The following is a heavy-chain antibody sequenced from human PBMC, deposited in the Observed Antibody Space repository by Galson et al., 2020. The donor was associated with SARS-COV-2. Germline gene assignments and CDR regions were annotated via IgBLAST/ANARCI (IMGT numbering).Heavy chain of an antibody. CDR1: GFTFRTYW. CDR3: ARDQDGYNDF. D-gene: IGHD5-12*01. Sequence: LSLTCAASGFTFRTYWMSWVRQAPGRGLEWVANIKQDGSDRYYVDSVKGRFTISTDNAKNSVHLQMNSLRAEDTAVYFCARDQDGYNDFWGQGTLVTVSS. V-gene: IGHV3-7*01. CDR2: IKQDGSDR. J-gene: IGHJ4*02.